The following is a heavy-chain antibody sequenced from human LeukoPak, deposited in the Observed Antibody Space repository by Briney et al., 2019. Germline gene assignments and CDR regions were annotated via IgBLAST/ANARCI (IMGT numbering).Heavy chain of an antibody. D-gene: IGHD6-13*01. CDR3: ARAPWSSSLTWFDP. CDR2: INSDGSST. Sequence: GGSLRLSCAASGFTFSSYWMHWVRQAPGKGLVWVSRINSDGSSTSYADSVKGRFTISGDNAKNTLYLQMNSLRAEDTAVYYCARAPWSSSLTWFDPWGQGTLVTVSS. CDR1: GFTFSSYW. V-gene: IGHV3-74*01. J-gene: IGHJ5*02.